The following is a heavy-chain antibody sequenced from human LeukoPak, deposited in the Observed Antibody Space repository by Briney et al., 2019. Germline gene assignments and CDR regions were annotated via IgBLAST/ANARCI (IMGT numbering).Heavy chain of an antibody. CDR2: IIPIYGTK. Sequence: SVKVSCKASGYTFTSYDINWVRQAPGQGLEWMGGIIPIYGTKNYAQKFQGRVTFNADESTTTAYMELSSLRSEDTAVYYCARGYCSSIKCFYWYYMDVWGKGTTVTVSS. CDR1: GYTFTSYD. CDR3: ARGYCSSIKCFYWYYMDV. D-gene: IGHD2-2*01. V-gene: IGHV1-69*13. J-gene: IGHJ6*03.